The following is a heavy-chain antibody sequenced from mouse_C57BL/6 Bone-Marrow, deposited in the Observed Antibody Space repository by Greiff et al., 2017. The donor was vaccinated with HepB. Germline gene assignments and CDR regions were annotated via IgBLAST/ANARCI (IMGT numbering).Heavy chain of an antibody. CDR1: GYTFTSYW. D-gene: IGHD1-1*01. Sequence: VQLQQPGAELVKPGASVKLFCKASGYTFTSYWMHWVKQRPGQGLEWIGMIHPNSGSTNYNEKFKSKATLTVDKSSSTAYMQLSSLTSEDSAVYYCARYYYGSRAWFAYWGQGTLVTVSA. V-gene: IGHV1-64*01. CDR3: ARYYYGSRAWFAY. CDR2: IHPNSGST. J-gene: IGHJ3*01.